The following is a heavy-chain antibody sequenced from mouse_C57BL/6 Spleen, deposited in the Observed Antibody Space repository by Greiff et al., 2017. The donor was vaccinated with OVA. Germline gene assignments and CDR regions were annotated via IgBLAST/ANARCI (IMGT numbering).Heavy chain of an antibody. J-gene: IGHJ4*01. CDR3: ARDRGWGAMDY. CDR1: GFTFSSYA. D-gene: IGHD3-3*01. V-gene: IGHV5-4*01. Sequence: EVQGVESGGGLVKPGGSLKLSCAASGFTFSSYAMSWVRQTPEKRLEWVATISDGGSYTYYPDNVKGRFTISRDNAKNNLYLQMSHLKSEDTAMYYCARDRGWGAMDYWGQGTSVTVSS. CDR2: ISDGGSYT.